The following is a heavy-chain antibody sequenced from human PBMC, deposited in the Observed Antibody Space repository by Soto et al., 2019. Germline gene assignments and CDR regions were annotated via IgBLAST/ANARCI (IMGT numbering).Heavy chain of an antibody. CDR3: ARGLGGYDYIWGSYRAEYFDY. CDR1: GYTFTSYD. CDR2: MNPNSGNT. J-gene: IGHJ4*02. D-gene: IGHD3-16*01. V-gene: IGHV1-8*01. Sequence: ASVKVSCKASGYTFTSYDINWVRQATGQGLEWMGWMNPNSGNTGYAQKFQGRVTMTRNTSITTAYMELSSLRSEDTAVYYCARGLGGYDYIWGSYRAEYFDYWGQGTLVTVSS.